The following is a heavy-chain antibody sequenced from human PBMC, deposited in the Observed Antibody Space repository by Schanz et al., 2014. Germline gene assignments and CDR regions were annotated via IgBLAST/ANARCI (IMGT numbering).Heavy chain of an antibody. D-gene: IGHD1-1*01. V-gene: IGHV3-23*04. J-gene: IGHJ4*02. Sequence: VQLVESGGGVVQPGGSLRLSCAASGFIFSNYGMHWVRQAPGKGLEWVSGISGSGGSTYYADSVKGRFTISRDNSKTTLSLQMNSLRADDTAVYFCARAHGNNWYGKGLDYWGQGTQVTVSS. CDR2: ISGSGGST. CDR1: GFIFSNYG. CDR3: ARAHGNNWYGKGLDY.